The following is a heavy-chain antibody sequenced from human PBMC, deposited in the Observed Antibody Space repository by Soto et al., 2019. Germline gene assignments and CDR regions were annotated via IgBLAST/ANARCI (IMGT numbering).Heavy chain of an antibody. J-gene: IGHJ6*02. CDR2: IYSGGST. V-gene: IGHV3-53*01. Sequence: GSLRLSCAASGFTVSSNYMSWVRQAPGKGLEWVSVIYSGGSTYYADSVKGRFTISRDNSKNTLYLQMNSLRAEDTAVYYCARDLLAVAGGSYYYYYYGMDVWGQGTTVTVSS. CDR3: ARDLLAVAGGSYYYYYYGMDV. D-gene: IGHD6-19*01. CDR1: GFTVSSNY.